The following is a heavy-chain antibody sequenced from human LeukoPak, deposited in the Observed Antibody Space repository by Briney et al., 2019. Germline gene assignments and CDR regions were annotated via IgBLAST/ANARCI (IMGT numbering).Heavy chain of an antibody. D-gene: IGHD2-21*02. J-gene: IGHJ5*02. V-gene: IGHV4-4*07. CDR2: IYTSGST. CDR3: ARGPHIVAVTAQHNWFDP. Sequence: SETLSLTCTVSGGSISSYYWSWIRQPAGKGLEWIGRIYTSGSTNYNPSLKSRVTMSVDTSKNQFSLKLSSVTAADTAVYYCARGPHIVAVTAQHNWFDPWGQGTLVTVSS. CDR1: GGSISSYY.